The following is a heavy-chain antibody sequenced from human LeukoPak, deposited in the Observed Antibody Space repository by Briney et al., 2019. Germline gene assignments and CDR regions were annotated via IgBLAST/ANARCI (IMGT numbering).Heavy chain of an antibody. CDR3: AREPYCTNGACLYYFDY. CDR1: GYTFTGYY. D-gene: IGHD2-8*01. V-gene: IGHV1-2*05. CDR2: INPNSGGT. J-gene: IGHJ4*02. Sequence: GASVKVSCKASGYTFTGYYLHWVRQAPGQGLEWMGRINPNSGGTEYAQKFQGRVTMTRDTSISTAYMELSRLRSDDTGAYYCAREPYCTNGACLYYFDYWGQGTLVTVSS.